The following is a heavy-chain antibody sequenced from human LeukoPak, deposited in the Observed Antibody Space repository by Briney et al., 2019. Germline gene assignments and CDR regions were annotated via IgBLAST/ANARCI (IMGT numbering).Heavy chain of an antibody. Sequence: GGSLRLSCAASGFTFSSYSMNWVRQAPGKGLEWVSYISSSSSTIYYADSVKGRFTISRDNAKNSLYLQMNSLRAEDTAGYYRARANYYDRSGYYEGEGYWGQGTLVPASS. D-gene: IGHD3-22*01. CDR1: GFTFSSYS. CDR3: ARANYYDRSGYYEGEGY. CDR2: ISSSSSTI. V-gene: IGHV3-48*04. J-gene: IGHJ4*02.